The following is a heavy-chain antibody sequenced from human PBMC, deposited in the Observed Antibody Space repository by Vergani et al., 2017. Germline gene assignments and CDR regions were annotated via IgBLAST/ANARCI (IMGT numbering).Heavy chain of an antibody. J-gene: IGHJ4*02. CDR2: IIPMFGTA. CDR1: GGTFSSYA. Sequence: QVQLVQSGAEVKKPGSSVKVSCKASGGTFSSYAISWVRQAPGQGLEWMGGIIPMFGTANYAQKFQGRVTIPADVSTSTAYMELSSLRSEDTAVYYCARDLDHYDFWSGYYNWGQGTLVTVSS. D-gene: IGHD3-3*01. CDR3: ARDLDHYDFWSGYYN. V-gene: IGHV1-69*01.